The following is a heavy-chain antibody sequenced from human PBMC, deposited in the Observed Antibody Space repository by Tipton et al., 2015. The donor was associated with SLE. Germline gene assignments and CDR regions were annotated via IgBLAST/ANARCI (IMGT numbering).Heavy chain of an antibody. Sequence: TLSLTCIVSGGSISSGSHYWSWIRQPAGKGLEWIGTISHSGNTYSHTSLESRVTISVDTSQNQFSMSLSPVSAADTAVYYCARKELSTMRDYWGQGTLVTVSS. J-gene: IGHJ4*02. CDR2: ISHSGNT. V-gene: IGHV4-61*02. D-gene: IGHD5-24*01. CDR3: ARKELSTMRDY. CDR1: GGSISSGSHY.